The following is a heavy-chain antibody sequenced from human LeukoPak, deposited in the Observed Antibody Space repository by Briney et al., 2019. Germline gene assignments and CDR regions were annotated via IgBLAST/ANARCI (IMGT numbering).Heavy chain of an antibody. CDR2: ISGSGGST. D-gene: IGHD3-3*01. V-gene: IGHV3-23*01. J-gene: IGHJ4*02. Sequence: QPGGSLRLSCEVSGFTFSTYSMNWVGQAPGKGLEWVSSISGSGGSTYYADSVKGRFSISRDNSKNTLDLQMTGLRAEDTALYYCAKGGQNYDFWRFDYWGQGTLVTVSS. CDR1: GFTFSTYS. CDR3: AKGGQNYDFWRFDY.